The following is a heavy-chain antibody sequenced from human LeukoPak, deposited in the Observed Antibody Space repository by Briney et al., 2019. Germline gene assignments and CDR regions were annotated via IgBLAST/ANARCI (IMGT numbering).Heavy chain of an antibody. CDR3: AKDYPASVYSSGWYGSAFDY. CDR1: GFTFSSYG. Sequence: PGGSLRLSCAASGFTFSSYGMHWVRQAPGKGLEWVAFIRYYGSNKYYADSVKGRFTISRDNSKNTLYLQMNSLRAEDTAVYYCAKDYPASVYSSGWYGSAFDYWGQGTLVTVSS. J-gene: IGHJ4*02. V-gene: IGHV3-30*02. D-gene: IGHD6-19*01. CDR2: IRYYGSNK.